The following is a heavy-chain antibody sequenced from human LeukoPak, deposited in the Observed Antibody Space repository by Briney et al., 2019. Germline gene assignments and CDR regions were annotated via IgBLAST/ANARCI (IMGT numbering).Heavy chain of an antibody. CDR2: ISSSSSYI. V-gene: IGHV3-21*01. CDR3: ARGKGRLGAPERGSFDY. D-gene: IGHD1-26*01. Sequence: KSGGSLRLSCAASGFTFSSYSMNWVRQAPGKGLEWVSSISSSSSYIYYADSVKGRFTISRDIAKNSLYLQMNSLRAEDTAVYYCARGKGRLGAPERGSFDYWGQGTLVTVSS. CDR1: GFTFSSYS. J-gene: IGHJ4*02.